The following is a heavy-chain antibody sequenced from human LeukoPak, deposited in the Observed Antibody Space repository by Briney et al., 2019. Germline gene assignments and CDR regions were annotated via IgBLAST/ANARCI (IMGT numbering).Heavy chain of an antibody. D-gene: IGHD3-16*02. CDR2: ISYDGSNK. J-gene: IGHJ4*02. CDR1: GFTFSSYA. Sequence: GRSLRLSCAASGFTFSSYAMHWVRQAPGKGLEWVAVISYDGSNKYYADSVKGRFTIYRDNSKHTLYLQMNSLRAEDTAVCYCARDGRAATPPRDDYVWGSYRYKGFFDYWGQGTLVTVSS. CDR3: ARDGRAATPPRDDYVWGSYRYKGFFDY. V-gene: IGHV3-30-3*01.